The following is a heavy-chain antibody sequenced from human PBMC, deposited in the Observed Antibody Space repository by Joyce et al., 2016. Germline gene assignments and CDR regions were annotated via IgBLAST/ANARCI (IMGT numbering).Heavy chain of an antibody. CDR3: AHAPATDRYYGMDV. Sequence: QVTLKESGPTLVKPTQTLTLTCTFSGFSLSTSGVGVGWIRQPPGKALEWLALIYWDDDKRYSSSLKSRLTIPKDTSKNQVVLTMTNMDPVDTATYYCAHAPATDRYYGMDVWGKGTTVTVSS. CDR2: IYWDDDK. D-gene: IGHD6-25*01. V-gene: IGHV2-5*02. CDR1: GFSLSTSGVG. J-gene: IGHJ6*04.